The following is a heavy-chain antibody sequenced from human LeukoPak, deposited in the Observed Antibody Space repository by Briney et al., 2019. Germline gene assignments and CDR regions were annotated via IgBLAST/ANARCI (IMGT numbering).Heavy chain of an antibody. D-gene: IGHD3-10*01. J-gene: IGHJ5*02. CDR1: GGSISSYY. Sequence: SETLSLTCTVSGGSISSYYRSWIRQPPGKGLEWIGYIYYSGSTNYNPSLKSRVTISVDTSKNQFSLKLSSVTAADTAVYYCAREYGSGSSWGQGTLVTVSS. CDR2: IYYSGST. CDR3: AREYGSGSS. V-gene: IGHV4-59*01.